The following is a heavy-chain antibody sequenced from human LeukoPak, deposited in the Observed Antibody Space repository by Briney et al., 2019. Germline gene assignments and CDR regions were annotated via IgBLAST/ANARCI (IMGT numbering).Heavy chain of an antibody. D-gene: IGHD6-13*01. CDR3: AREQTGVWVGQQLRYFDY. V-gene: IGHV4-59*12. CDR2: IYYSGST. CDR1: GGSISSYY. Sequence: SETLSLTCTVSGGSISSYYWSWIRQPPGKGLEWIGYIYYSGSTNYNPSLKSRVTISVDTSKNQFSLKLSSVTAADTAVYYCAREQTGVWVGQQLRYFDYWGQGTLVTVSS. J-gene: IGHJ4*02.